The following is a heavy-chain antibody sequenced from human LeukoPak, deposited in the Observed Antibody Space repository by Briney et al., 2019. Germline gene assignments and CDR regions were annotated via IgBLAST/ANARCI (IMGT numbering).Heavy chain of an antibody. V-gene: IGHV1-18*01. CDR2: ISAYNGNT. J-gene: IGHJ4*02. D-gene: IGHD6-19*01. CDR1: GYTFTSYG. Sequence: ASVKVSCKASGYTFTSYGISWVRQAPGQGLEWMGWISAYNGNTNYAQKLQGRVTMTTDTSTSTAYMELRSLRSDDTAVYYCARRMYSSGWYSYYFDYWGQGTLVTVSS. CDR3: ARRMYSSGWYSYYFDY.